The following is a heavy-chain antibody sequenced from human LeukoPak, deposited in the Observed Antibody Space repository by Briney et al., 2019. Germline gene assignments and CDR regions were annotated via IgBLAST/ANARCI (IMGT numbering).Heavy chain of an antibody. CDR1: GYTFTGYY. CDR2: INPNSGGT. CDR3: ARDWDLYCAFDI. J-gene: IGHJ3*02. V-gene: IGHV1-2*02. Sequence: GASVKVSCKASGYTFTGYYMHWVRQAPGQGLEWMGWINPNSGGTNYAQKFQGRVTMTRDASISTAYMELSRLRSDDTAVYYCARDWDLYCAFDIWGQGTMVTVSS. D-gene: IGHD1-26*01.